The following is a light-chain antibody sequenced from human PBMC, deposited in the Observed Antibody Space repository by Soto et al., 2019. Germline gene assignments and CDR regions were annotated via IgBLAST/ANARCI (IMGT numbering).Light chain of an antibody. V-gene: IGKV1-5*03. CDR3: QEYNTYSPWT. CDR2: KAS. J-gene: IGKJ1*01. Sequence: DIQMTQSPSTLSASVGDRITITCRASQNVNSWLAWYQQKPGKAPKVLIYKASSIESGVPSRFRGSGSGTEFTLTISSLQPDDFATYYCQEYNTYSPWTFGQGTKVEIK. CDR1: QNVNSW.